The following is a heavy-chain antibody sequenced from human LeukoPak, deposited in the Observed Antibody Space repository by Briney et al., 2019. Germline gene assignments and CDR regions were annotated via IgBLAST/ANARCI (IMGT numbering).Heavy chain of an antibody. CDR1: GYTFTGYY. D-gene: IGHD3-22*01. CDR2: INPNSGGT. Sequence: ASVKVSCKASGYTFTGYYMHWVRQAPGQGLEWMGWINPNSGGTNYAQKFQGRVTMTRDTSISTAYMELSRLRSDDTAVYYCARDWMLNYYDSSGYYSLSDYWGQGTLVTVSS. CDR3: ARDWMLNYYDSSGYYSLSDY. J-gene: IGHJ4*02. V-gene: IGHV1-2*02.